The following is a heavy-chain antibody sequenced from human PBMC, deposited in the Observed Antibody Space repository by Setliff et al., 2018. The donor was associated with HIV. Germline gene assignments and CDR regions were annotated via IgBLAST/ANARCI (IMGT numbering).Heavy chain of an antibody. CDR2: IFYTGST. V-gene: IGHV4-39*01. J-gene: IGHJ5*02. Sequence: SETLSLTCSVSGGSISSSTYYWGWIRQPPGKGLEWIGDIFYTGSTYYNPSLKSRVAISIDTSEIRFSLRLNSVTAADTGVYYCASRGRDGGLIVFVTGFDPWGQGTLVTVSS. CDR1: GGSISSSTYY. D-gene: IGHD1-26*01. CDR3: ASRGRDGGLIVFVTGFDP.